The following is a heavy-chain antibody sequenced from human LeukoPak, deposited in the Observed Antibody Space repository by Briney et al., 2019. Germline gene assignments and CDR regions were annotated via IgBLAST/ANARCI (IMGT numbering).Heavy chain of an antibody. J-gene: IGHJ4*02. CDR2: IYSGGST. CDR3: ARKANPAMVRGVIQFDY. D-gene: IGHD3-10*01. V-gene: IGHV3-66*01. Sequence: GGSLRLSCAASGFTVSSNYMSWVRQAPGKGLEWVSVIYSGGSTYYADSVKGRFTISRDNSKNTLYLQMNSLRAEDTAVYYCARKANPAMVRGVIQFDYWGQGTLVTVSS. CDR1: GFTVSSNY.